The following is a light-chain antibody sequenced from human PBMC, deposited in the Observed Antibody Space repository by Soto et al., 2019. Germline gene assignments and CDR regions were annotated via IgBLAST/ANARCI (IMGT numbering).Light chain of an antibody. CDR2: DNN. CDR3: GTWDNSLSAYV. Sequence: QGVLTQPPSVSAAPGQKVTISCSGSSSNIGNNYVSWYQHLPGTAPKLLIYDNNKRPSGIPDRFSGSKSGTSATLGITGLQTGDEADYYCGTWDNSLSAYVFGTGTKVTVL. J-gene: IGLJ1*01. V-gene: IGLV1-51*01. CDR1: SSNIGNNY.